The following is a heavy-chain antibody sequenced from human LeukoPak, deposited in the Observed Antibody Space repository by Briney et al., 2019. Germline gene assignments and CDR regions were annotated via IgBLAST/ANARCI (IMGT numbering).Heavy chain of an antibody. J-gene: IGHJ4*02. CDR2: IKADGSEK. CDR1: GFTFTDYL. CDR3: ARDEVGGYYFE. D-gene: IGHD3-3*01. Sequence: GGPLRLSCAASGFTFTDYLMTWVRQAPGKGLEWVADIKADGSEKYYVDSVKGRFTILRDNAKNSLYLQMNSLRVEDTAVYYCARDEVGGYYFEWGQGNLVNVSS. V-gene: IGHV3-7*01.